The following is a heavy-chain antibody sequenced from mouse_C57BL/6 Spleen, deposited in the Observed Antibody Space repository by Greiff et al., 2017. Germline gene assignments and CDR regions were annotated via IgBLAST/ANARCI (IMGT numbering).Heavy chain of an antibody. CDR3: ASPYGSSSYWYFDV. V-gene: IGHV1-81*01. Sequence: QVQLKESGAELARPGASVKLSCKASGYTFTSYGISWVKQRTGQGLEWIGEIYPRSGNTYYNEQFKGKATLTADKSSSTAYMELRSLTSEDSAVYFCASPYGSSSYWYFDVWGTGTTVTVSS. J-gene: IGHJ1*03. CDR1: GYTFTSYG. CDR2: IYPRSGNT. D-gene: IGHD1-1*01.